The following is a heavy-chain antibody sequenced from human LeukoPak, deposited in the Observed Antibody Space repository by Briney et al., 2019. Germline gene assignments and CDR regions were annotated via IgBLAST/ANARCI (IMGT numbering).Heavy chain of an antibody. Sequence: GGSLRLPCAASGFTFSSYEMNWVRQAPGKGLEWVAFIRSDGTHKYYADSVKGRFTISRDNSQSTLYLQMNSLRAVDTALYYCARGVKSAIGKWNYVWFDPWGPGTLVTVSS. CDR1: GFTFSSYE. J-gene: IGHJ5*02. V-gene: IGHV3-30*02. CDR2: IRSDGTHK. D-gene: IGHD1-7*01. CDR3: ARGVKSAIGKWNYVWFDP.